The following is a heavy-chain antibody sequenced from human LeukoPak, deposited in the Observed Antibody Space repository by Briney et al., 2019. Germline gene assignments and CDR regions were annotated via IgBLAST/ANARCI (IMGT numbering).Heavy chain of an antibody. CDR1: GFTFSSYW. CDR3: AELGITMIGGV. V-gene: IGHV3-7*01. D-gene: IGHD3-10*02. J-gene: IGHJ6*04. Sequence: GGSLRLSCAAAGFTFSSYWMSWVRQAPGKGLEWVANIRQDGSEKYYVDSVKGRFTISRDNARNSLYLQMNSLRAEDTAVYYCAELGITMIGGVWGKGTTVTISS. CDR2: IRQDGSEK.